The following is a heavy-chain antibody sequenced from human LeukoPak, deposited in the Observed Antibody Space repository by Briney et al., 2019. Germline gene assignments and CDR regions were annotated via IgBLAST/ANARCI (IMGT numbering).Heavy chain of an antibody. Sequence: SQTLSLTCTVSGGSISSGGYYWSWIRQHPGKGLEWIGYIYYSGSTYYNPSLKSRVTISVDTSKNQFSPKVSSVTAADTAVYYCARSESYGGHFDYWGQGTLLTVSS. CDR1: GGSISSGGYY. CDR3: ARSESYGGHFDY. V-gene: IGHV4-31*03. J-gene: IGHJ4*02. D-gene: IGHD1-26*01. CDR2: IYYSGST.